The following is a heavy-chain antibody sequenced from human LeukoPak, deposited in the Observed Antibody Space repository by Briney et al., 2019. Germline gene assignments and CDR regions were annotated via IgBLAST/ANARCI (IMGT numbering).Heavy chain of an antibody. V-gene: IGHV3-30*18. J-gene: IGHJ4*02. CDR3: AKDGGTVTTVFDY. CDR1: GFTFSSYG. D-gene: IGHD4-17*01. Sequence: GRTLRLSCAASGFTFSSYGMHWVRQAPRKELECVAVISYDGSNKYYADSVKGRSTLSRDNSKNTLYLQMNSLRAEDTAVYYCAKDGGTVTTVFDYWGQGTLVTVSS. CDR2: ISYDGSNK.